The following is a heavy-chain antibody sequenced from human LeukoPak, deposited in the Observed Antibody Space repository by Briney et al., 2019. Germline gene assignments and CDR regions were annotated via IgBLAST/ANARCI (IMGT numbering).Heavy chain of an antibody. D-gene: IGHD5-18*01. CDR1: GFTFSIPA. CDR3: YGEH. Sequence: GGSLRLSCAASGFTFSIPAVNWVRQAPGKGLEWISCISGSGRTTYYADSMRGRFTISRDNAKNTVYLQMNSLYCARSQRGYSYGEHWGQGTPVTVSS. CDR2: ISGSGRTT. V-gene: IGHV3-23*01. J-gene: IGHJ4*02.